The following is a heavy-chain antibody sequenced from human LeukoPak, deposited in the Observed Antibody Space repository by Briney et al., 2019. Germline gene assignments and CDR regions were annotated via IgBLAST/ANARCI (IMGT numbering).Heavy chain of an antibody. CDR3: ARDRYSYGYRYFDY. V-gene: IGHV4-38-2*02. D-gene: IGHD5-18*01. Sequence: SETLSLTCTVSGYSISSGYYWGWIRPPPGKGLEWIGIIYHSGSTYYNPSLKSRVTISVDTSKNQFSLKLSSVTAADTAVYYCARDRYSYGYRYFDYWGQGTLVTVSS. J-gene: IGHJ4*02. CDR2: IYHSGST. CDR1: GYSISSGYY.